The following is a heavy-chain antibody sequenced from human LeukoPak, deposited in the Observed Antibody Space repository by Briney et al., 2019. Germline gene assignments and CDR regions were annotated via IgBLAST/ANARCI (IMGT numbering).Heavy chain of an antibody. CDR1: GYTFSNYG. D-gene: IGHD2-21*02. J-gene: IGHJ4*02. CDR2: ISGYNGIT. Sequence: GASVKVSCKASGYTFSNYGINWVRQAPGQGLEWMGWISGYNGITNYAETLKGRVTMTRDTSKSTAYMEMKSLRYDDTAVYYRARRLVTAISDYWGQGTLVTVSS. CDR3: ARRLVTAISDY. V-gene: IGHV1-18*01.